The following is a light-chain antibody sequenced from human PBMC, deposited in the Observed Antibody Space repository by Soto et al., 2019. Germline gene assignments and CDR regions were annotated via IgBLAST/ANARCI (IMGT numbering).Light chain of an antibody. CDR3: HQSHSIPRT. J-gene: IGKJ4*01. V-gene: IGKV1-39*01. CDR2: AAS. CDR1: QSISSY. Sequence: DIQMTQSPSSLSASVGDRVTITCRASQSISSYLNWYQQKPGKAPRLLIYAASSLQSGVPSRFSGSGSGADFTLTISSLQPEDFATYYCHQSHSIPRTFGGGTKVDIK.